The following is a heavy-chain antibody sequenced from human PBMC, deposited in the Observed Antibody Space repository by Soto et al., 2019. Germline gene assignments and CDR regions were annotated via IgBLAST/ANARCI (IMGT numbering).Heavy chain of an antibody. J-gene: IGHJ4*02. CDR3: ARGRDCSGGSCYADY. V-gene: IGHV3-21*01. CDR1: GFTFSAYS. D-gene: IGHD2-15*01. Sequence: EVQLVESGGGLVKPGGSLRLSCAASGFTFSAYSMNWVRQAPGKGQEWVSSISSSGNVIYYADSVKGRYTISRDNAKNSLNLQMNSLRADDTAVYYCARGRDCSGGSCYADYWGQGTLVTVSS. CDR2: ISSSGNVI.